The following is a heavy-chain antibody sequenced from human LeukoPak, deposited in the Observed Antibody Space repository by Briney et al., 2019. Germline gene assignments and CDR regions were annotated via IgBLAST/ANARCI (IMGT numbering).Heavy chain of an antibody. Sequence: GRSLRLSCAASGFTFDDYAMHWVRQAPGKGLEWVSGISWNSGSIGYADSVKGRFTISRDNAKNSLYLQMNSLRAEDTAVYSCATVRNGDTRDFDYWGQGTLVTVSS. CDR2: ISWNSGSI. V-gene: IGHV3-9*01. J-gene: IGHJ4*02. D-gene: IGHD4-17*01. CDR1: GFTFDDYA. CDR3: ATVRNGDTRDFDY.